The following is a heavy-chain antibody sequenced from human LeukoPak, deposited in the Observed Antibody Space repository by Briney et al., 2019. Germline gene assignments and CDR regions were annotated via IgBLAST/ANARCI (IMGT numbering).Heavy chain of an antibody. Sequence: SETLSLSCTVSGGSIISNSYFSGWIRQPPGKGLEWIGSMYYTGSTSHKPPLKSRVTISADTSSNQFSLKLRSVTAADTAVYYCASSYYDVLTGYWGYSAYWGQGTRVTAS. J-gene: IGHJ4*02. CDR3: ASSYYDVLTGYWGYSAY. CDR2: MYYTGST. CDR1: GGSIISNSYF. D-gene: IGHD3-9*01. V-gene: IGHV4-39*01.